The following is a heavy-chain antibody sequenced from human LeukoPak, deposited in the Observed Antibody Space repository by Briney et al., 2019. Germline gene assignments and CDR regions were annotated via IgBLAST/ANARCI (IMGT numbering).Heavy chain of an antibody. V-gene: IGHV1-8*01. Sequence: ASVRVSCKASGYTFTSYDINWVRQATGQGLEWMGWINPNNGNTGYAQTFQRRVTMTRNTSINTAYMQLSSLRSEDTAVYYCARVRSGRKGGATKNWFDPWGQGTLVTVSS. CDR3: ARVRSGRKGGATKNWFDP. CDR2: INPNNGNT. J-gene: IGHJ5*02. CDR1: GYTFTSYD. D-gene: IGHD1-26*01.